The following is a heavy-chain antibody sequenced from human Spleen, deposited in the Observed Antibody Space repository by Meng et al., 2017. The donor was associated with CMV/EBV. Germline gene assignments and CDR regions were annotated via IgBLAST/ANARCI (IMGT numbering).Heavy chain of an antibody. CDR3: ARGRHNGNYSFDR. V-gene: IGHV1-2*02. CDR2: INPVSGGT. J-gene: IGHJ5*02. Sequence: ASVKVSCKASGFSFTGFYIHWVRQAPGQGLEWMGWINPVSGGTDFAQKFQGRVTLTRDTSINTIYMELSSLTSDATAVYYCARGRHNGNYSFDRWGQGTLVTVSS. D-gene: IGHD1-26*01. CDR1: GFSFTGFY.